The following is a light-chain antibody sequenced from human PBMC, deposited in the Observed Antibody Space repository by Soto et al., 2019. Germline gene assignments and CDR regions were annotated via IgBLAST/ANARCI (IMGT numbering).Light chain of an antibody. CDR3: QQYNDWPTVT. CDR1: QSVNSN. Sequence: EIVMTQSPGTVSVSPGERATLSCRASQSVNSNLAWYQQKPGQAPRLLIYGASTRATGIPARFSGRGSGTEFTLTISSLQSEDFAVYYCQQYNDWPTVTFGGGTKVDIX. CDR2: GAS. V-gene: IGKV3-15*01. J-gene: IGKJ4*01.